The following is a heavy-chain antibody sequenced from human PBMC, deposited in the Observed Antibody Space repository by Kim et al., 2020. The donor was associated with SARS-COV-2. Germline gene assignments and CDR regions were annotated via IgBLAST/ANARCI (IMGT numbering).Heavy chain of an antibody. J-gene: IGHJ4*02. Sequence: TYYADSVKGRFTISRDNSKNTLYLQMNSLRAEDTAVYYCASTSIAAPHDYWGQGTLVTVSS. CDR3: ASTSIAAPHDY. D-gene: IGHD6-6*01. CDR2: T. V-gene: IGHV3-30*01.